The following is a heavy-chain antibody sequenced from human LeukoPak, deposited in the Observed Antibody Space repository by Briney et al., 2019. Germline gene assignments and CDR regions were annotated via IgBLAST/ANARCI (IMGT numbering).Heavy chain of an antibody. CDR3: ARELIVGDAFDI. CDR2: ISFDGSSK. Sequence: GGSLRLSCAASGFTFSSYALHWVRRAPGKGLEWVAVISFDGSSKYYADSVKGRFTMSRDDSKNTLYLQMNSLRAEDTAVYYCARELIVGDAFDIWGQGTMVTVSS. V-gene: IGHV3-30-3*01. J-gene: IGHJ3*02. D-gene: IGHD1-26*01. CDR1: GFTFSSYA.